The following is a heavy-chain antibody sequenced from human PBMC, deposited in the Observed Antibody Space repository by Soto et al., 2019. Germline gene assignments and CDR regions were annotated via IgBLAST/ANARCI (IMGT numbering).Heavy chain of an antibody. CDR3: ARGRVAAAGRRYFDL. CDR1: XGTFSSYA. V-gene: IGHV1-69*01. Sequence: QVQLVQSGAEVKKPGSSVKVXXXXXXGTFSSYAISWVRQAPGQGLEWMGGIIPIFGTANYAQKFQGRVTITADESTSTAYMELSSLRSEDTAVYYCARGRVAAAGRRYFDLWGRGTLVTVSS. CDR2: IIPIFGTA. D-gene: IGHD6-13*01. J-gene: IGHJ2*01.